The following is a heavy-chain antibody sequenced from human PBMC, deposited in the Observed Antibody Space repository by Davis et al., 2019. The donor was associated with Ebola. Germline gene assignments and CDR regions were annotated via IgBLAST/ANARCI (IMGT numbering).Heavy chain of an antibody. CDR1: GFTFSSYA. CDR2: ISYDGSNK. D-gene: IGHD3-22*01. J-gene: IGHJ4*02. V-gene: IGHV3-30-3*01. CDR3: ARESSSGYYVAD. Sequence: PGGSLRLSCAASGFTFSSYAMHWVRQAPGKGLEWVAVISYDGSNKYYADSVKGRFTISRDNSKNTLYLQMNSLRAEDTAVYYCARESSSGYYVADWGQGTLVTVSS.